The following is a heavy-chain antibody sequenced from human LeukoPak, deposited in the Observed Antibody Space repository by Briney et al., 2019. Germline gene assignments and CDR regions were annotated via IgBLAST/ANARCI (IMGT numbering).Heavy chain of an antibody. D-gene: IGHD3-3*01. CDR3: ARLTYYDFWSGYYPGRIYDY. J-gene: IGHJ4*02. CDR2: MNPNSGNT. Sequence: GASVKVSCKASGYTFTSYDINWVRQATGQGLEWMGWMNPNSGNTGYAQKLQGRVTMTRNTSISTAYMELRSLRSDDTAVYYCARLTYYDFWSGYYPGRIYDYWGQGTLVTVSS. V-gene: IGHV1-8*01. CDR1: GYTFTSYD.